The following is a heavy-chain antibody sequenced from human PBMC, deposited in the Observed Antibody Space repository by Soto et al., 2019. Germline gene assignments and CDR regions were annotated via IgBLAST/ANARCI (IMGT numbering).Heavy chain of an antibody. Sequence: SATPFLTCTVSGASISTTNYYWGWVRQPPGTGLDWIGNIYYGGPTYYNPSLMSRVTMSVDTSKYHFSLKVNSVTAADTSVYYCATFVLTSSRHTDFDFWGAGTLVTVSS. CDR2: IYYGGPT. D-gene: IGHD2-21*02. V-gene: IGHV4-39*02. J-gene: IGHJ4*01. CDR3: ATFVLTSSRHTDFDF. CDR1: GASISTTNYY.